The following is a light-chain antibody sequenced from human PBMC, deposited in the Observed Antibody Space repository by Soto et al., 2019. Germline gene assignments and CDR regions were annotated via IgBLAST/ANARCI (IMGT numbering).Light chain of an antibody. CDR1: QDISNY. CDR3: KQYDNLPLGT. CDR2: DAS. V-gene: IGKV1-33*01. Sequence: DIQMTQSPSSLSASVGDRVTITCQASQDISNYLNWYQQKPGKAPKLLIYDASNLETGVPSRFSGSGSGTDFTFTISSLQPEDIATYYCKQYDNLPLGTFGPGTKVDIK. J-gene: IGKJ3*01.